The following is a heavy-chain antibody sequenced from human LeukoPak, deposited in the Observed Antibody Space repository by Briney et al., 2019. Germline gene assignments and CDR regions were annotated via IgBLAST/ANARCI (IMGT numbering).Heavy chain of an antibody. CDR3: ARENTLVRRRAFDY. J-gene: IGHJ4*02. CDR1: GYSISSGYY. V-gene: IGHV4-38-2*02. D-gene: IGHD2-2*01. CDR2: IYHSGST. Sequence: SETLSLTCTASGYSISSGYYWGWIRQSPGKGLEWIGSIYHSGSTYYNPSLTSRVTISVDTSENQFSLKVGSVTAADTAVYYCARENTLVRRRAFDYWGQGTLVTVSS.